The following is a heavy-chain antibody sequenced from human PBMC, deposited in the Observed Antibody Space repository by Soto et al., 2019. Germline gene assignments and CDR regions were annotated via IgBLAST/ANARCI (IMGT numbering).Heavy chain of an antibody. Sequence: SVKVSCKASGGTFSSYAISWVRQAPGQGLEWMGGIIPIFGTANYAQKFQGRVTITADKSTRTAYMELSSLRSEDTAVYYCASRYYDSSGYWGAFDVWGQGTMVTVSS. J-gene: IGHJ3*01. D-gene: IGHD3-22*01. CDR2: IIPIFGTA. V-gene: IGHV1-69*06. CDR1: GGTFSSYA. CDR3: ASRYYDSSGYWGAFDV.